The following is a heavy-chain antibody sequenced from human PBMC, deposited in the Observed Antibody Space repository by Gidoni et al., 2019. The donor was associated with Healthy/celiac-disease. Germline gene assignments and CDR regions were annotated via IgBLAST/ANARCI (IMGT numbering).Heavy chain of an antibody. CDR3: AGYCSGGSCWLDYYYGMDV. CDR2: ISSSISYI. V-gene: IGHV3-21*01. Sequence: DVQLVESGGGLVKPGGSLRLSCAASGFTFSRYSMNWVRQAPGKGLEWVSSISSSISYIYYADSVKGRFTISRDNAKNSLYLQMNSLRAEDTAVYYCAGYCSGGSCWLDYYYGMDVWGQGTTVTVSS. J-gene: IGHJ6*02. D-gene: IGHD2-15*01. CDR1: GFTFSRYS.